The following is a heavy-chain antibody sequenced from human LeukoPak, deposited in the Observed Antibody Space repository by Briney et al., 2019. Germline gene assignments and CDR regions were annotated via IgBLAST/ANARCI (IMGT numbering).Heavy chain of an antibody. CDR2: ISGSGGST. CDR3: AKGGQGCSSTSCFLPLDY. CDR1: GFTFSSYA. D-gene: IGHD2-2*01. Sequence: GGSLRLSCAASGFTFSSYAMSWVRQAPGKGLEWVSAISGSGGSTYYADSVKGRFTISRDNSKNTLYLQMNSLRAEVTAVYYCAKGGQGCSSTSCFLPLDYWGQGTLVTVSS. V-gene: IGHV3-23*01. J-gene: IGHJ4*02.